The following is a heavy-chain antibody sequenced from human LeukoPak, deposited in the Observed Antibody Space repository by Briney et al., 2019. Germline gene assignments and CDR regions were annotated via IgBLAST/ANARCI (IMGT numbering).Heavy chain of an antibody. CDR2: IYYSGST. J-gene: IGHJ4*02. V-gene: IGHV4-39*01. D-gene: IGHD3-9*01. CDR3: ARDVGYYDILTGYYGVFDY. Sequence: SETLSLTCTVSGGSISSSSYYWGWIRQPPGTGLEWIGSIYYSGSTYYNPSLKSRVTISVDTSKNQFSLKLSSVTAADTAVYYCARDVGYYDILTGYYGVFDYWGQGTLVTVSS. CDR1: GGSISSSSYY.